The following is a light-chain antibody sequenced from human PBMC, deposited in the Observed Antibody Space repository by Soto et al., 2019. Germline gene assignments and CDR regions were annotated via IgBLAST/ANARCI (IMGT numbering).Light chain of an antibody. CDR2: DAS. CDR1: QSINRH. Sequence: EIVLTQSPATLSLSPGERATLSCRASQSINRHLAWYRQKPGQAPRLLIYDASNRATGIPARFSGSGSGTDFTLTISSLEPEDCGVYYCQQRSNWPPVTFGGGTKVDIK. J-gene: IGKJ4*01. V-gene: IGKV3-11*01. CDR3: QQRSNWPPVT.